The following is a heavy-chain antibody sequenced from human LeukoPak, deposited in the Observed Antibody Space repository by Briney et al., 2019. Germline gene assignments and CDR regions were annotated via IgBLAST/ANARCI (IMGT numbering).Heavy chain of an antibody. J-gene: IGHJ4*02. CDR2: INQDGSER. V-gene: IGHV3-7*01. Sequence: GGSLRLSCAASGFIFNKFWMSWVRQAPGKGLDWVANINQDGSERYYVDSVKGRFTISRDNAENSLFLQMNSLRAEDTAVYYCARGLGSARPADNWGQGTLITVSS. CDR1: GFIFNKFW. CDR3: ARGLGSARPADN. D-gene: IGHD6-6*01.